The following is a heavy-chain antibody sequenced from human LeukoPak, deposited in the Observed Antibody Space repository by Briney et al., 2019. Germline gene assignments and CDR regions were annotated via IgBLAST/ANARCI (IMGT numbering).Heavy chain of an antibody. Sequence: GGSLRVSCAASGFTFSSYAMHWVRQAPGKGLEWVAAIGKDGTDKYYADSVKGGFTISRDNSKNTLYLQMSSLRPEDTAVYYCAKREYCSGGSCYHFDYWGQGTRVTVSS. CDR2: IGKDGTDK. J-gene: IGHJ4*02. D-gene: IGHD2-15*01. CDR1: GFTFSSYA. CDR3: AKREYCSGGSCYHFDY. V-gene: IGHV3-30*02.